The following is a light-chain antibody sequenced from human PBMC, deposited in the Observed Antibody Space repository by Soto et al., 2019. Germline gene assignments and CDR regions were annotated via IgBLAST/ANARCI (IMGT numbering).Light chain of an antibody. CDR1: QSVSNS. V-gene: IGKV3-11*01. CDR2: DAS. J-gene: IGKJ4*01. CDR3: QQRTRWQIT. Sequence: EIVLTQSPATLSASPGEGAILSCRASQSVSNSLAWYQQKPGQAPRLLIYDASVRATATPARFSGSGSGTDFTLTISSLEPEDCAVYFCQQRTRWQITFGGGSKVE.